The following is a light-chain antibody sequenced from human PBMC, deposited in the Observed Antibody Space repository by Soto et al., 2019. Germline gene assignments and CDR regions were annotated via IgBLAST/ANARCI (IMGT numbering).Light chain of an antibody. V-gene: IGKV1-9*01. CDR2: AAS. CDR1: QDISSY. Sequence: DIQLTQSPSFLSASVGDRVTITCRTSQDISSYLAWYQQKPGKAPQLLISAASTLHSGVPSRFSGSGSGTEFTLTISSLQPEDFATYYCQQLKSYPLSIGGGTKVEI. CDR3: QQLKSYPLS. J-gene: IGKJ4*01.